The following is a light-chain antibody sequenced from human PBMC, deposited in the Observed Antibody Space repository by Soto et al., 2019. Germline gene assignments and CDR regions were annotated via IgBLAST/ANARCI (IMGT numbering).Light chain of an antibody. CDR1: QSVSKF. Sequence: EIVLTQSPATLSLSPGDRATLSCRASQSVSKFLAWYQQKSGQAPRLLIYDASNRATDIPPRFSGSGSGTDFTLTISSLEPEDFAVYYCRQRSNWPYTFGQGTKLEIK. CDR3: RQRSNWPYT. V-gene: IGKV3-11*01. J-gene: IGKJ2*01. CDR2: DAS.